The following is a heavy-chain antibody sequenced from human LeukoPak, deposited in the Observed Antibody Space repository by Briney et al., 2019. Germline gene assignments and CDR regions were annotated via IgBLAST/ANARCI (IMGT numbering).Heavy chain of an antibody. D-gene: IGHD2-2*01. J-gene: IGHJ4*02. CDR3: AREVCSSTSCYPPPLGDY. CDR1: GYTFTGYC. Sequence: ASVEVSCKASGYTFTGYCMHWVRQAPGQGLEWMGWINPNSGGTNYAQKFQGWVTMTRDTSISTAHMELSRLRSDDTAVYYCAREVCSSTSCYPPPLGDYWGQGTLVTVSS. V-gene: IGHV1-2*04. CDR2: INPNSGGT.